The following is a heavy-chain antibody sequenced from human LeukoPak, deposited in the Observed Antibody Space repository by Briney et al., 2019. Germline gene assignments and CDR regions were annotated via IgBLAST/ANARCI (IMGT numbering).Heavy chain of an antibody. CDR1: GFTFSSYG. CDR2: ISNDGSNK. V-gene: IGHV3-30*18. Sequence: PGGSLRLSCAASGFTFSSYGMHWVRQAPGKGLEWVAVISNDGSNKYYADSVKGRFTVSRDNSKNTLYPQMNSLRAEDTAVFYCAKDRRGYTYNFDYWGQGTLVTVSS. CDR3: AKDRRGYTYNFDY. D-gene: IGHD5-18*01. J-gene: IGHJ4*02.